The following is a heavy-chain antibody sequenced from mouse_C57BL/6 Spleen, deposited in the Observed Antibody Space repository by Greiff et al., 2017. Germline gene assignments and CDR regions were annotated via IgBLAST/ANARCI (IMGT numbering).Heavy chain of an antibody. J-gene: IGHJ4*01. Sequence: EVQLQQSGPELVKPGASVKISCKASGYTFTDYYMNWVKQSHGKSLEWIGDINPNNGGTSYNQKFKGKATLTVDKSSSTAYMELRSLTSEDSAVYYCARTRLYYGSGDYAMDYWGQGTSVTVSS. D-gene: IGHD1-1*01. CDR3: ARTRLYYGSGDYAMDY. V-gene: IGHV1-26*01. CDR2: INPNNGGT. CDR1: GYTFTDYY.